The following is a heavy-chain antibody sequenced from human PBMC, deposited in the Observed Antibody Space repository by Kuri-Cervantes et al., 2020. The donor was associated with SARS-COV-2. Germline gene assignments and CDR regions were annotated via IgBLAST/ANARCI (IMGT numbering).Heavy chain of an antibody. CDR1: GGSISSYY. CDR3: ARVISSSYGSGSYYYYYYYMDV. J-gene: IGHJ6*03. D-gene: IGHD3-10*01. V-gene: IGHV4-59*01. Sequence: GSLRLSCIVSGGSISSYYWSWIRQPPGKGLEWIGDIYKSGSTNSNPSLKTRVTISVDTSKDQFSLRLSSVTAADTAVYYCARVISSSYGSGSYYYYYYYMDVWGKGTTVTVSS. CDR2: IYKSGST.